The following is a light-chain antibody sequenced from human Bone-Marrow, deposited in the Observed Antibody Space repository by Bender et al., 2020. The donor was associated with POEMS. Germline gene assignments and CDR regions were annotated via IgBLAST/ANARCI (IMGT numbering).Light chain of an antibody. CDR2: EGT. CDR3: CSYAGSSTVL. J-gene: IGLJ2*01. CDR1: SSDVGSSYL. V-gene: IGLV2-23*01. Sequence: QSALTQPASVSGSPGQSITISCTGTSSDVGSSYLVSWYQQHPDKAPKLMIYEGTKRPSGVSNRFSGSKSGSTASLTISWLQAEDEADYYCCSYAGSSTVLFGGGTKLTVL.